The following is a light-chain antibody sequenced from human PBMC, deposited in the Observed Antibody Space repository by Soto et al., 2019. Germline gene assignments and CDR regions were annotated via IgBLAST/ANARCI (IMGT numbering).Light chain of an antibody. J-gene: IGKJ5*01. Sequence: EIVLTQSPATLSLSPVERATLSCRASQSVGSDLAWYQQKPGQAPRLLIYDASNRATGIPARFSGSGSGTDFTLTISSLEPDDFAVYYCQQRSDWPEVTFGQGTRLEIK. CDR3: QQRSDWPEVT. CDR2: DAS. CDR1: QSVGSD. V-gene: IGKV3-11*01.